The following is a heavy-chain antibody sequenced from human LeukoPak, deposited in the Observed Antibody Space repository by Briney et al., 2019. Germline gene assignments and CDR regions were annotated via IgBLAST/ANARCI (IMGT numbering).Heavy chain of an antibody. D-gene: IGHD1-7*01. V-gene: IGHV3-64*02. J-gene: IGHJ3*02. Sequence: PGGSLRLSCAAYGFPFSNFAMVRVRQAPGKGPEFVAGINENGGSTYYPDSVKGRFTISRDSSKNTLYLQMGSLRAEDMAVYYCAREGIGNYNDAFDIWGQGTMVTVSS. CDR1: GFPFSNFA. CDR2: INENGGST. CDR3: AREGIGNYNDAFDI.